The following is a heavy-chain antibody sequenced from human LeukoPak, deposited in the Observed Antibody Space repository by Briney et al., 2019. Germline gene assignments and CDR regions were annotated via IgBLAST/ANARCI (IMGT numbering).Heavy chain of an antibody. CDR3: ARASFDH. V-gene: IGHV1-18*01. CDR2: TSTYNGNT. CDR1: GYTFVTYG. J-gene: IGHJ4*02. Sequence: AASVKVSCKASGYTFVTYGINWVRQAPGQGPEWIGWTSTYNGNTKYALKFQDRVTLTRDTSTTTAYMELKSLTSDDRAVYYCARASFDHWGQGTLVIVSS.